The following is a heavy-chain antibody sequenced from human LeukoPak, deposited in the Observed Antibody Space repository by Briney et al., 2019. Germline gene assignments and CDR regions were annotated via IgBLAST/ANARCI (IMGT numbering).Heavy chain of an antibody. J-gene: IGHJ4*02. CDR2: ISPSGGST. CDR1: GYTFTSNY. D-gene: IGHD3-22*01. Sequence: ASVKVSCKAFGYTFTSNYMHWVRQAPGQGPEWMGVISPSGGSTTYAQKFQGRITLTRDMSTSTDYLELSSLRSEDTAVYYCARGGLYYYDMIDYWGQGTLVTVSS. CDR3: ARGGLYYYDMIDY. V-gene: IGHV1-46*01.